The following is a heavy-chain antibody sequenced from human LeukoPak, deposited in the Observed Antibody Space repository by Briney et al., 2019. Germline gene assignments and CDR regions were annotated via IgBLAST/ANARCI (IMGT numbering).Heavy chain of an antibody. CDR1: GFAFSTYS. CDR3: ARVSDAFDYFFDS. J-gene: IGHJ4*02. D-gene: IGHD5-12*01. V-gene: IGHV3-21*01. Sequence: GGSLRLSCAASGFAFSTYSMNWVRQAPGKGLEWVSSVSRSSRFFFYADSVQGRFTISRDDAKDSLFLQMNSLRAEDTAVYYCARVSDAFDYFFDSWGQGTLVTVSS. CDR2: VSRSSRFF.